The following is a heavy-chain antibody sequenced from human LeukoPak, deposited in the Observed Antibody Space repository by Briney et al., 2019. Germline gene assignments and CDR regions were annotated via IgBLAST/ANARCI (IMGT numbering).Heavy chain of an antibody. D-gene: IGHD3-10*01. J-gene: IGHJ6*02. Sequence: GGSLRLSCAASGFTFSSYGMHWVRQASGKGLGGLGGIWDDGSNKYYADSVKGRFTISRHNSTNTLYLQMNSLTAEDTAVSYCARDPMVRGVIGPDYYYGMDVWGQGTTVTVSS. CDR1: GFTFSSYG. CDR3: ARDPMVRGVIGPDYYYGMDV. V-gene: IGHV3-33*01. CDR2: IWDDGSNK.